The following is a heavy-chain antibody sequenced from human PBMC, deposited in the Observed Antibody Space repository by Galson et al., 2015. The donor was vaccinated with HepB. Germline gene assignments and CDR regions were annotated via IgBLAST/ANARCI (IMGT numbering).Heavy chain of an antibody. CDR3: GVVVAATHDAFDI. J-gene: IGHJ3*02. V-gene: IGHV1-18*04. CDR2: ISAYNGNT. D-gene: IGHD2-15*01. CDR1: GYTFTSYG. Sequence: SVKVSCKASGYTFTSYGISWVRQAPGQGLEWMGWISAYNGNTNYAQKLQGRVTMTTDTSTSTAYMELRSLRSDDTAVYYCGVVVAATHDAFDIWGQGTMVTVSS.